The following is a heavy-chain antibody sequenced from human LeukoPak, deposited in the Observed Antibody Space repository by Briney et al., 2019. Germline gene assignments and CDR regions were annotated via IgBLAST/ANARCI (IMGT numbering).Heavy chain of an antibody. CDR2: ISYDGSNK. V-gene: IGHV3-30*18. CDR3: ANGRYCSGGSCYLGY. Sequence: GGSLRLSCAASGFTFSNYGMHWVRQAPGKGLEWVAVISYDGSNKFYGDSVKGRFTISRDNSKNTLDLQMNSLRPEDTAVYYCANGRYCSGGSCYLGYWGQGTLVTVSS. J-gene: IGHJ4*02. CDR1: GFTFSNYG. D-gene: IGHD2-15*01.